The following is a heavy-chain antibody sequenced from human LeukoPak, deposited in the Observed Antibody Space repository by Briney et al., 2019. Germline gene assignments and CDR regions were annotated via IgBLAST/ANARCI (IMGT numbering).Heavy chain of an antibody. CDR3: ARDRGGSYADGGAFDI. V-gene: IGHV4-4*02. D-gene: IGHD1-26*01. J-gene: IGHJ3*02. CDR2: IYHSGST. CDR1: GGSISSSNW. Sequence: SETLSLTCAVPGGSISSSNWWSWVRQPPGKGLEWIGEIYHSGSTNYNPSLKSRVTISVDKSKNQFSLKLSSVTAADTAVYYCARDRGGSYADGGAFDIWGQGTMVTVSS.